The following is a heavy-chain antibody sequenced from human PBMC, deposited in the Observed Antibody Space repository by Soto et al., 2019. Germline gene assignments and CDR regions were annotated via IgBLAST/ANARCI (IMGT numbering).Heavy chain of an antibody. Sequence: GKWLVWVSRINSDGSTTDYADSVKGRFTISRDNAKNTLYLQMNSLRVEDTAVYYCASRPTYSYYYYYMDVWGKGTTVTVSS. CDR3: ASRPTYSYYYYYMDV. V-gene: IGHV3-74*01. CDR2: INSDGSTT. J-gene: IGHJ6*03.